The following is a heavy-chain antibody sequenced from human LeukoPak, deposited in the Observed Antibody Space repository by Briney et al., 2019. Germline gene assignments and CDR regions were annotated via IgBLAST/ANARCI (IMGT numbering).Heavy chain of an antibody. CDR3: ARAPIYEEVVVAAEYYFDY. CDR2: IIPIFGTA. V-gene: IGHV1-69*13. J-gene: IGHJ4*02. CDR1: GGTFSSYA. D-gene: IGHD2-15*01. Sequence: SVKVSCKASGGTFSSYAISWVRQAPGQGLEWMGGIIPIFGTANYAQRFQGRVTITADESTSTAYMELSSLRSEDTAVYYCARAPIYEEVVVAAEYYFDYWGQGTLVTVSS.